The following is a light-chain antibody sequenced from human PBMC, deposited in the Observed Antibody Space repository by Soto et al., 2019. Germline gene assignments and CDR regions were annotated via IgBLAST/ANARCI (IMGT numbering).Light chain of an antibody. Sequence: DIQMTQSPSTLSASVGYRVTISCRASRAIGRWLGWYQQRPGKAPQLLIYAASSLQSGVPSRFSGSGSGTDFTLTISPLQPEDFATYYCQQSYSTPPTFGGGTKVDI. J-gene: IGKJ4*01. CDR2: AAS. CDR3: QQSYSTPPT. V-gene: IGKV1-39*01. CDR1: RAIGRW.